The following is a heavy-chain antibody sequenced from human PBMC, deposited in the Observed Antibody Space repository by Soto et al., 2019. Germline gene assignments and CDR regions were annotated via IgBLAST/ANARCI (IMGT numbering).Heavy chain of an antibody. CDR1: GDSVSSNSAA. J-gene: IGHJ6*02. V-gene: IGHV6-1*01. CDR3: ARGAGGSPLFSNYYYYGMDV. CDR2: TYYRSKWYN. Sequence: PSQTLSLTCAISGDSVSSNSAAWNWIRQSPSRGLEWLGRTYYRSKWYNDYAVSVKSRITINPDTSKNQFSLQLNSVTPEDTAVYYCARGAGGSPLFSNYYYYGMDVWGQGTTVTVSS. D-gene: IGHD2-21*01.